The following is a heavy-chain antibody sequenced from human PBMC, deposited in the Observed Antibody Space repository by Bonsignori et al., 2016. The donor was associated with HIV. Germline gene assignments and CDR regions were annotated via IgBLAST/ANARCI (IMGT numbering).Heavy chain of an antibody. CDR3: ARDLKLADFDY. CDR2: INSDGSST. V-gene: IGHV3-74*01. D-gene: IGHD1-1*01. Sequence: WIRQPPGKGLVWVSRINSDGSSTSYADSVKGRFTISRDNAKNTLYLQMNSLRAEDTAVYYCARDLKLADFDYWGPGNPGHRLL. J-gene: IGHJ4*02.